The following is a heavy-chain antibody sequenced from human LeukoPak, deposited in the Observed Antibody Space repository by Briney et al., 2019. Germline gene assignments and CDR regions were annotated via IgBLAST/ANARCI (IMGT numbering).Heavy chain of an antibody. J-gene: IGHJ4*02. CDR1: GFTFSRYY. CDR3: VRGGVSGCDFDY. CDR2: ISSNGGST. Sequence: GGAPRLPCSASGFTFSRYYMHWVRQAPGKGLEYVSAISSNGGSTYYADSVKGRFTISRDNSKNTLYLQMSMPRAEDTVVYYCVRGGVSGCDFDYWGQGTLVTVSS. D-gene: IGHD6-19*01. V-gene: IGHV3-64D*09.